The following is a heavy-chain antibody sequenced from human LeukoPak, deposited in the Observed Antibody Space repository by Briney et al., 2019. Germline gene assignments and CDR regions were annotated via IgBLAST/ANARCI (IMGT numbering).Heavy chain of an antibody. CDR1: GGTFSSYA. Sequence: SVKVSCKASGGTFSSYAISWVRQAPGQGLEWMGGIIPILGIANYAQKFQGRVTITADKSTSTAYMELSSLRSEDTAVYYCASQTMPVVPAAPFDPWGQGTLVAVSS. J-gene: IGHJ5*02. V-gene: IGHV1-69*10. CDR3: ASQTMPVVPAAPFDP. D-gene: IGHD2-2*01. CDR2: IIPILGIA.